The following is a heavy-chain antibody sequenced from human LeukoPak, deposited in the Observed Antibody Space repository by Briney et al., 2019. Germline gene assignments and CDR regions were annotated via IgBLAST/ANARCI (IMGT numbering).Heavy chain of an antibody. J-gene: IGHJ4*02. D-gene: IGHD6-13*01. Sequence: GASVKVSCKASGYTFTSYDINWVRQATGQGLEWMGWMNPNSGNTGYAQKFQGRVTMTRNTSISTAYMELSSLRSEDTAVYYCARGKPKYSSSWYGADYWGQGTLVTVSS. V-gene: IGHV1-8*01. CDR2: MNPNSGNT. CDR3: ARGKPKYSSSWYGADY. CDR1: GYTFTSYD.